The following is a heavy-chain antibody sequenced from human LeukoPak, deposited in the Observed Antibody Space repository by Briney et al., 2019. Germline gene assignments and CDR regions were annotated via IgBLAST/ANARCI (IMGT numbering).Heavy chain of an antibody. D-gene: IGHD1-7*01. V-gene: IGHV3-30*03. CDR3: ARDPGVWNSGAFDI. Sequence: GGSLRLSCAASGFTFRDHYMDWVRQAPGKGLEWVAVISYDGSNKYYADSVKGRFTISRDNSKNTLYLQMNSLRAEDTAVYYCARDPGVWNSGAFDIWGQGTMVTVSS. CDR2: ISYDGSNK. CDR1: GFTFRDHY. J-gene: IGHJ3*02.